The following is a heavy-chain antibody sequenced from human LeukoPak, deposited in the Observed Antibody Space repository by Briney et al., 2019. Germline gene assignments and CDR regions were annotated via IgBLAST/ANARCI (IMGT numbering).Heavy chain of an antibody. Sequence: SETLSLTCAVFGGSFSDYYWSWIRQPPGKGLEWIGEVNHSGSTNYNPSLKSRITMSVDTSKNQFSLKLSSVTAADTAVYYCARGGIRVGFAVVVAVPVRRYFFDYWGQGALVTVSS. CDR2: VNHSGST. D-gene: IGHD2-15*01. CDR1: GGSFSDYY. J-gene: IGHJ4*02. CDR3: ARGGIRVGFAVVVAVPVRRYFFDY. V-gene: IGHV4-34*01.